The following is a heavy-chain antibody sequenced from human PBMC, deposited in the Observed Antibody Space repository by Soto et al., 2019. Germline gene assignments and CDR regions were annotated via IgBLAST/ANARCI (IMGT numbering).Heavy chain of an antibody. CDR1: GFTFSSYG. CDR2: ISYDGSNK. V-gene: IGHV3-30*18. CDR3: AKRGTYYDFWSGYEGLDY. Sequence: PGGSLRLSXAASGFTFSSYGMHGVRQAPGKGLEWVAVISYDGSNKYYADSVKGRFTISRDNSKNTLYLQMNSLRAEDTAVYYCAKRGTYYDFWSGYEGLDYWGQGTLVTVSS. D-gene: IGHD3-3*01. J-gene: IGHJ4*02.